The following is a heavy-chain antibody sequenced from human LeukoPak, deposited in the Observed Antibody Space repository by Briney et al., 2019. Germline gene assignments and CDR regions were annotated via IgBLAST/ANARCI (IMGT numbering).Heavy chain of an antibody. CDR3: AKDYDFWSGYPTSTLVY. J-gene: IGHJ4*02. D-gene: IGHD3-3*01. CDR2: IQYDGSNK. CDR1: GFTFSSYA. Sequence: GGSLRLSCAASGFTFSSYAMSWVRQAPGKGLEWVAFIQYDGSNKYYADSVKGRFTISRDDSKNTLYLQMNSLRAEDTAVYYCAKDYDFWSGYPTSTLVYWGQGTLVTVSS. V-gene: IGHV3-30*02.